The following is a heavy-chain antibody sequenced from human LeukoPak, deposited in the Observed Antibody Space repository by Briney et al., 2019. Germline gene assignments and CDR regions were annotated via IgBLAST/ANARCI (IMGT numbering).Heavy chain of an antibody. CDR3: ARELDAAGLQYFQH. J-gene: IGHJ1*01. CDR2: IYSGGTT. Sequence: GGSLRLSCAASGFTVSSNYMNWVRQAPGKGLEWVSVIYSGGTTYYADSVKGRFTISRDNSKNTVYLQMNSLRDEDTAVYYCARELDAAGLQYFQHWGQGTLVTVSS. D-gene: IGHD6-13*01. CDR1: GFTVSSNY. V-gene: IGHV3-66*01.